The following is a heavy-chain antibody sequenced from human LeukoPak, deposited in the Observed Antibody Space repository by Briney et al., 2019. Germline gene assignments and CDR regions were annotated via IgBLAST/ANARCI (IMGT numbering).Heavy chain of an antibody. J-gene: IGHJ4*02. CDR2: IIPIFGTA. CDR3: ANYYYGSGSYYTYHY. CDR1: GGTFSSYA. Sequence: SVKVSCKASGGTFSSYAISWVRQAPGQGLEWMGGIIPIFGTANYAQKFQGRVTITADESTSTAYMELSSLRSEDTAVYYCANYYYGSGSYYTYHYWGQGTRVTVSS. V-gene: IGHV1-69*13. D-gene: IGHD3-10*01.